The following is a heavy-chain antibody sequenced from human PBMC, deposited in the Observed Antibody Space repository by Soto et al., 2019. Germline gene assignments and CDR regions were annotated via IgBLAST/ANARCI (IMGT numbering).Heavy chain of an antibody. CDR1: GGSISSGGYS. CDR2: IYHSGST. J-gene: IGHJ4*02. CDR3: ARGGDSWSYGSSHNFDY. Sequence: SETLSLTCAVSGGSISSGGYSWSWIRQPPGKGLEWIGYIYHSGSTYYNPSLKSRVTISVDRSKNQFSLKLSSVTAADTAVYYCARGGDSWSYGSSHNFDYWGQGTLVPVSS. V-gene: IGHV4-30-2*01. D-gene: IGHD1-26*01.